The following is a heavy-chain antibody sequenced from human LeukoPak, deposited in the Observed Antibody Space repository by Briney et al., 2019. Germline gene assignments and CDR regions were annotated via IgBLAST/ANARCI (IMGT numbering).Heavy chain of an antibody. V-gene: IGHV4-4*09. Sequence: SSETLSLTCTVSGGSISRYYWSWIRQPPGTGLEWIGDIYTSVSSNYNPSLKSRVTISLDTSKNQFSPKLSSVTAADTAVYYCARRGSIAARSYYYYYMDVWGKGTTVTVSS. CDR2: IYTSVSS. D-gene: IGHD6-6*01. J-gene: IGHJ6*03. CDR3: ARRGSIAARSYYYYYMDV. CDR1: GGSISRYY.